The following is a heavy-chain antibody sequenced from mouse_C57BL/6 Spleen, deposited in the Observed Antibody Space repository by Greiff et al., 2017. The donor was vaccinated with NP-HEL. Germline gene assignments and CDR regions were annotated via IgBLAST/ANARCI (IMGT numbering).Heavy chain of an antibody. V-gene: IGHV1-81*01. J-gene: IGHJ4*01. Sequence: VQRVESGAELARPGASVKLSCKASGYTFTSYGISWVKQRTGQGLEWIGEIYPRSGNTYYNEKFKGKATLTADKSSSTAYMELRSLTSEDSAVYFCASGGTWAMDYWGQGTSVTVSS. CDR2: IYPRSGNT. D-gene: IGHD3-3*01. CDR3: ASGGTWAMDY. CDR1: GYTFTSYG.